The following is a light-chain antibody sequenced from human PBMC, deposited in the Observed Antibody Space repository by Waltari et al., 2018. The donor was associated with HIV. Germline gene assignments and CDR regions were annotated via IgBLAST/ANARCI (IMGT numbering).Light chain of an antibody. CDR1: SSDVGGYNY. CDR3: SSYTRSSTLVV. CDR2: DGI. Sequence: QSALTQPASVSGSPGQSITISCTGTSSDVGGYNYVSWYQQYPGKAPKLMIHDGINRPEGGSNRFSGAKAGNTASLTISGLQAEDEADYYCSSYTRSSTLVVFGGGTKLTVL. J-gene: IGLJ2*01. V-gene: IGLV2-14*01.